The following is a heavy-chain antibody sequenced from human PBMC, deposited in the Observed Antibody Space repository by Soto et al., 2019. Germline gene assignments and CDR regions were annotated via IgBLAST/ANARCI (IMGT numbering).Heavy chain of an antibody. CDR3: ARDQGVAGRPAFDY. D-gene: IGHD6-19*01. J-gene: IGHJ4*02. Sequence: GGSLRLSCAASGFTFSDYYMSWIRQAPGKGLEWVSYISSSSSYTNYADSVKGRFTISRDNAKNSLYLQMNSLRAEDTAVYYCARDQGVAGRPAFDYWGQGTLVTVSS. CDR2: ISSSSSYT. V-gene: IGHV3-11*06. CDR1: GFTFSDYY.